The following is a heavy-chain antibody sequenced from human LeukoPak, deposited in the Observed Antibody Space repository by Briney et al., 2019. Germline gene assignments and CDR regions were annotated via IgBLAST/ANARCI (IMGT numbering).Heavy chain of an antibody. V-gene: IGHV3-48*01. CDR2: ISSSSSTI. Sequence: GGSPRLSCAASGFTFSSYSMNWVRQAPGKGLEWVSYISSSSSTIYYADSVKGRFTVSRDNAKNSLYLQMNSLRAEDTAVYYCARDGYDILTGYYLTYYYYGMDVWGQGTTVTVSS. CDR1: GFTFSSYS. J-gene: IGHJ6*02. CDR3: ARDGYDILTGYYLTYYYYGMDV. D-gene: IGHD3-9*01.